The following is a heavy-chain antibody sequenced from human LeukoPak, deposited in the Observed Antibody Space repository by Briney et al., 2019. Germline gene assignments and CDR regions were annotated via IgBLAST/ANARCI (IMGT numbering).Heavy chain of an antibody. Sequence: SQTLSLTCTVSGGSISSGGYYWSWIRQHPGKGLEWIGYIYYSGSTYYNPSLKSRVTISVYTSKNQFSLKLSSVTAADTAVYYCARGPCVVVTALDYWGQGTLVTVSS. CDR2: IYYSGST. D-gene: IGHD2-21*02. CDR3: ARGPCVVVTALDY. V-gene: IGHV4-31*03. CDR1: GGSISSGGYY. J-gene: IGHJ4*02.